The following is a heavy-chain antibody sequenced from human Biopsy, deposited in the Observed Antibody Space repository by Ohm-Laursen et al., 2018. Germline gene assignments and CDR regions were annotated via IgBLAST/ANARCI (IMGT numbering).Heavy chain of an antibody. Sequence: GASVKVSCKASGYNFNSYGISWVRQAPGQGLEWMGRISGYNGNTLYAQKFQHRVTMTTDTSTSTAYMELRSLTSDDTAVYYCARISITRLSDYWGQGTLVTVSS. J-gene: IGHJ4*02. V-gene: IGHV1-18*01. CDR1: GYNFNSYG. D-gene: IGHD3-3*01. CDR3: ARISITRLSDY. CDR2: ISGYNGNT.